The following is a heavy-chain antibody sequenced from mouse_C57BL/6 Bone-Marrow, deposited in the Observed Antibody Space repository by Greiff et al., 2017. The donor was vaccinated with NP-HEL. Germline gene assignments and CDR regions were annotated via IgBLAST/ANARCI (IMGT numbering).Heavy chain of an antibody. J-gene: IGHJ3*01. V-gene: IGHV1-64*01. CDR1: GYTFTSYW. Sequence: QVQLQQPGAELVKPGASVKLSCKASGYTFTSYWMHWVKQRPGQGLEWTGMIHPNSGSTNYNEKFKSKATLTVDKSSSTAYMQLSSLTSEDSAVYYCARLYYDYDGPSGFAYWGQGTLVTVSA. CDR2: IHPNSGST. CDR3: ARLYYDYDGPSGFAY. D-gene: IGHD2-4*01.